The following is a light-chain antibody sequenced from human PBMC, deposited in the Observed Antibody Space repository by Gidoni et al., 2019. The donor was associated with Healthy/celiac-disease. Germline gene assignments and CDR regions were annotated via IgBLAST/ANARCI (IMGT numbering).Light chain of an antibody. CDR2: DVS. J-gene: IGLJ2*01. V-gene: IGLV2-14*03. CDR1: SSDVGGYNY. CDR3: SSYTSSSTVV. Sequence: SALTQPASVSGSPGPSIHISCTGTSSDVGGYNYVSWYQQHPGKAPKLLIYDVSNRPSWVSNRFSGSKSGNTASLTISGLQAEDEADYYCSSYTSSSTVVFGGGTKLTVL.